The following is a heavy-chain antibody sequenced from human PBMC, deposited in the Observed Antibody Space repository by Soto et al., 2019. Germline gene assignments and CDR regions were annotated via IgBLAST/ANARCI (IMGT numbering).Heavy chain of an antibody. V-gene: IGHV3-11*01. J-gene: IGHJ4*02. CDR2: ISSVGTTT. Sequence: GGSLRLSCEASGFTISDYYMSWIRQAPGKGLEWVSYISSVGTTTYYADSVKGRFSISMDNAKNSLYLQMNSLRAEDTAVYYCARGGPAAGYDLWGQGTLVTVSS. CDR1: GFTISDYY. D-gene: IGHD6-13*01. CDR3: ARGGPAAGYDL.